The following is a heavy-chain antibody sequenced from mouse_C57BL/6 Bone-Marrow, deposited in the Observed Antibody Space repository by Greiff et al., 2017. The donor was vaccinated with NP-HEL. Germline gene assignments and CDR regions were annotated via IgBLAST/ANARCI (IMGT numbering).Heavy chain of an antibody. CDR2: IYPGDGDT. CDR3: ARVAGYYEAAY. CDR1: GYAFSSSW. V-gene: IGHV1-82*01. Sequence: QVQLQQSGPELVKPGASVKISCKASGYAFSSSWMNWVKQRPGKGLEWIGRIYPGDGDTNYNGKFKGKATLTADKSSSTAYMQLSSLTSEDSAVYFCARVAGYYEAAYWGQGTLVTVSA. J-gene: IGHJ3*01. D-gene: IGHD2-3*01.